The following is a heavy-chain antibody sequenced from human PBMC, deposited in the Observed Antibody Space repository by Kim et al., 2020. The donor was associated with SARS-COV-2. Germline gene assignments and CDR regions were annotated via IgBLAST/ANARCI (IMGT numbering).Heavy chain of an antibody. D-gene: IGHD3-22*01. V-gene: IGHV4-39*01. Sequence: SETLSLTCTVSGGSISSSSYYWGWIRQPPGKGLEWIGSIYYSGSTYYNPSLKSRVTISVDTSKNQFSLKLSSVTAADTAVYYCARHDGYPHQWLFRAQSFDYWGQGTLVTVSS. J-gene: IGHJ4*02. CDR3: ARHDGYPHQWLFRAQSFDY. CDR2: IYYSGST. CDR1: GGSISSSSYY.